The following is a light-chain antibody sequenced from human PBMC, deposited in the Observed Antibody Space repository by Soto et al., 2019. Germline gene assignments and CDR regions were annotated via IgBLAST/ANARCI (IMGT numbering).Light chain of an antibody. Sequence: IQMTQSPSTLSGSAGERATLSCRASQSVSSNLAWYQQKPGQAPILLIYGASTRATGIPARFSGSGCATEFTLTISSMQSEEFAGYYGQQYNNWPPPWTFGQGTKVDIK. CDR1: QSVSSN. CDR3: QQYNNWPPPWT. J-gene: IGKJ1*01. CDR2: GAS. V-gene: IGKV3-15*01.